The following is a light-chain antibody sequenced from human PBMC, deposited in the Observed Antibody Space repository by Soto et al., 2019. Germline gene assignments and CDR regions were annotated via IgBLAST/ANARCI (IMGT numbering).Light chain of an antibody. V-gene: IGLV2-14*03. J-gene: IGLJ3*02. CDR1: TSDIGDSKY. CDR2: DVS. CDR3: SSYTSSGTVL. Sequence: QSVLTQPASVSGSPGQSITISCTGTTSDIGDSKYVSWYQQHPGKAPKLMIYDVSNRPSGVSNRFSGSKSGNTASLTISGRQAEDEADYYCSSYTSSGTVLFGGGTKVTVL.